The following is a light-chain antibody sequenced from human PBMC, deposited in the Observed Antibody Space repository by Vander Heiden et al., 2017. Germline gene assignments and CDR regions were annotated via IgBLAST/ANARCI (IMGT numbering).Light chain of an antibody. J-gene: IGLJ2*01. Sequence: QSDLTQPRSVSGSPGQSVTIPCSGTSSDGGGYNYVSWFQQHPGKAPKVIIYNVIERPSGVPDRFSGSKSGITASLTISGLQAEDEADYYCCSYAGTYTRWIFGGGTKLTVL. V-gene: IGLV2-11*01. CDR2: NVI. CDR1: SSDGGGYNY. CDR3: CSYAGTYTRWI.